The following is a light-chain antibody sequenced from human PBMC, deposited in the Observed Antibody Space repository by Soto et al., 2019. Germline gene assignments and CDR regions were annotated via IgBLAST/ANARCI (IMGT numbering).Light chain of an antibody. CDR2: ASS. J-gene: IGKJ3*01. Sequence: DIQMTQSPSSLSASVGDRVTITCRASQDIGNDLDWYQQKPGKAPKRLIYASSSWQSGAPARFSGSGSGTEFSLTVSCLPPEDFASYYCVQHNNLAFTFGPGTIVYV. CDR1: QDIGND. V-gene: IGKV1-17*01. CDR3: VQHNNLAFT.